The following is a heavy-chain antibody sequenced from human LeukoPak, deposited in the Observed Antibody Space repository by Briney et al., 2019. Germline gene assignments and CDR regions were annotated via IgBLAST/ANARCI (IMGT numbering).Heavy chain of an antibody. CDR2: IKEDGSEK. CDR3: VSCGTTTCIIRFDH. CDR1: GFTFSRYW. V-gene: IGHV3-7*01. J-gene: IGHJ4*02. D-gene: IGHD2-2*01. Sequence: GGSLRLSCAASGFTFSRYWMNWVRQAPGKGLEWVASIKEDGSEKTYVDSVKGQYTIYRDNAKNPLYLQMNSQRAEDTAVYYCVSCGTTTCIIRFDHWGQGTLVTVPS.